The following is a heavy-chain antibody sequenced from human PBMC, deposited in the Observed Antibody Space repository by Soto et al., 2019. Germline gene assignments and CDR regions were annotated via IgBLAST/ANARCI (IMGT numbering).Heavy chain of an antibody. CDR3: AKDREDIVVVPAAIVFDY. J-gene: IGHJ4*02. CDR1: GFTFSSYA. CDR2: ISGSGGST. V-gene: IGHV3-23*01. Sequence: PGGSLRLSCAASGFTFSSYAMSWVGQSPGKGLEWVSAISGSGGSTYYADSVKGRFTISRDNSKNTLYLQMNSLRAEDTAVYYCAKDREDIVVVPAAIVFDYWGQGTLVTVS. D-gene: IGHD2-2*01.